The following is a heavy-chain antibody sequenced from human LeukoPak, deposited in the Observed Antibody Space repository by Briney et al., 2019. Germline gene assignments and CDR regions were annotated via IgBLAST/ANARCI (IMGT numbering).Heavy chain of an antibody. CDR3: AREARYSSGWKFDY. Sequence: ASVKVSCKASGYTFTSYAMHWVRQAPGQRLEWMGWINAGNGNTKYSQEFQGRVTITRDTSASTAYMELSSLRSEDMAVYYCAREARYSSGWKFDYWGQGTLVTVSS. CDR1: GYTFTSYA. CDR2: INAGNGNT. J-gene: IGHJ4*02. D-gene: IGHD6-19*01. V-gene: IGHV1-3*03.